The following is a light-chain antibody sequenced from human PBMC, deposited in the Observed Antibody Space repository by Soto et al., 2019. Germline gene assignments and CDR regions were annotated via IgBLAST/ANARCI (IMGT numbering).Light chain of an antibody. CDR1: SSEIGGYNY. V-gene: IGLV2-14*03. CDR2: DVS. Sequence: QSVLTQPASVSGSPGQSITISCTGTSSEIGGYNYGSWYQQHPGKTPKLMIYDVSNRPSGVSNRFSGSKSGKTASLTISGLQAEDEADYYCSSYTSSSTYVFGTGTKVTV. CDR3: SSYTSSSTYV. J-gene: IGLJ1*01.